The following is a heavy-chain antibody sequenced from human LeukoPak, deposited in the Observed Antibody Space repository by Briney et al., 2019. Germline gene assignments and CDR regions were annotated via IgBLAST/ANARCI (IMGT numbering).Heavy chain of an antibody. CDR1: GFAFSAYG. V-gene: IGHV3-23*01. D-gene: IGHD4-17*01. CDR2: MGVSGDNV. J-gene: IGHJ3*02. CDR3: AKDPNGDYVGAFDT. Sequence: SGGSLRLSCAASGFAFSAYGVTWVRQAPGKGLEWVLSMGVSGDNVHYADSVKGRFAISRDNSKNTLYLQMNSLRAEDAAVYYCAKDPNGDYVGAFDTWGQGTMVIVSS.